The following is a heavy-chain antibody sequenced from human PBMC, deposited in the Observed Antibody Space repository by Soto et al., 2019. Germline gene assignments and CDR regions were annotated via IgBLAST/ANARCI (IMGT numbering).Heavy chain of an antibody. CDR3: ATVYHDAFDI. CDR1: GGSSSSGGYY. CDR2: IYYSGST. D-gene: IGHD2-2*01. V-gene: IGHV4-31*03. Sequence: QVQLQESGPGLVKPSLTLSLTCTVAGGSSSSGGYYWSWIRQHAGKGLEWIGYIYYSGSTYYNPSLKSRVTISVDTSKNQFSLKLSSVTAADTAVYYCATVYHDAFDIWGQGTMVTVSS. J-gene: IGHJ3*02.